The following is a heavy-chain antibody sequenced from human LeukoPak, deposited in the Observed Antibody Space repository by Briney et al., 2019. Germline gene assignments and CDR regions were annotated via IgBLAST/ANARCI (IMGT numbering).Heavy chain of an antibody. V-gene: IGHV4-34*01. J-gene: IGHJ4*02. CDR2: IDHRGIT. CDR1: GGSFTNYY. Sequence: SETLSLTCAVYGGSFTNYYWSWIRQSPGKGLEWIAEIDHRGITNYNASFKSRVTMSVDTSKNQFSLNLRSVTAADTAVYFCARHVSRREWASGTFFTSYFDWWGQGTLVTVSS. CDR3: ARHVSRREWASGTFFTSYFDW. D-gene: IGHD3-10*01.